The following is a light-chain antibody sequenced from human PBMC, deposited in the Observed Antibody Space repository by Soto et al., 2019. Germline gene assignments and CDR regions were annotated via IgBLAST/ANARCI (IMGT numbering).Light chain of an antibody. J-gene: IGKJ2*01. CDR1: QSVSSH. V-gene: IGKV3-11*01. CDR3: QQRSDSYT. CDR2: DAS. Sequence: EIVSTQSPATLSLSPGERATLSCRASQSVSSHLAWYQQKPGQAPRLLIYDASNRATGIPARFSGTGSGTDFTLTISSLEPEDFAVYYCQQRSDSYTFGQGTKLEIK.